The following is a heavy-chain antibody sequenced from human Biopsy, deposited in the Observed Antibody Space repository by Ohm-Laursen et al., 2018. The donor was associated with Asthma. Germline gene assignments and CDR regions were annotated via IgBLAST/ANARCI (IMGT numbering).Heavy chain of an antibody. CDR3: ASQSSGPDFWSGYYYLDY. Sequence: SLRLSCTASGFPFSSYGMHWVRQAPGKGLEWVAVISYDGSNKYYADSVKGRFTISRDNSKNTLYLQMNSLRAEDTAVYYCASQSSGPDFWSGYYYLDYWGQGTLVTVSS. J-gene: IGHJ4*02. CDR1: GFPFSSYG. CDR2: ISYDGSNK. V-gene: IGHV3-30*03. D-gene: IGHD3-3*01.